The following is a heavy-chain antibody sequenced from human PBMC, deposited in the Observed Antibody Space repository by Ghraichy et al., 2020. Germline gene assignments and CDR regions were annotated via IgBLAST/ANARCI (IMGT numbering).Heavy chain of an antibody. CDR2: ISYDGSNK. CDR3: ARGGVVIIRGLDY. Sequence: GGSLRLSCAVSGFTFSSYAMHWVRQAPGKGLEWVAVISYDGSNKYYADSVKGRFTISRDNSKNTLYLQMNSLRAEDTAVYYCARGGVVIIRGLDYWGQGTLVTVSS. D-gene: IGHD3-3*01. J-gene: IGHJ4*02. V-gene: IGHV3-30*04. CDR1: GFTFSSYA.